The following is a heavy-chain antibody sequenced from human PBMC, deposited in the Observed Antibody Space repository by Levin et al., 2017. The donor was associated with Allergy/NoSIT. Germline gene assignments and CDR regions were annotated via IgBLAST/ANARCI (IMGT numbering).Heavy chain of an antibody. Sequence: SETLSLTCVVYGGSFSGSYWSWIRQPPGKGLEWIGEINHSGSTNYNPSLKSRVTISVDTSKNHFSLKLSSVTAADTAVYYCARAPTVEDAFDIWGQGTMVTVSS. CDR3: ARAPTVEDAFDI. J-gene: IGHJ3*02. V-gene: IGHV4-34*01. CDR2: INHSGST. CDR1: GGSFSGSY. D-gene: IGHD4-23*01.